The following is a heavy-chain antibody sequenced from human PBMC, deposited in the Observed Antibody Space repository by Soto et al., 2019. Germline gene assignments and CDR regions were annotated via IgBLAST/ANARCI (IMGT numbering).Heavy chain of an antibody. V-gene: IGHV3-23*01. CDR1: GFTFSSYA. CDR2: ISGSGGST. CDR3: AKVWTTGTRYYYYMDV. D-gene: IGHD1-1*01. J-gene: IGHJ6*03. Sequence: GGSLRLSCAASGFTFSSYAMSWVRQAPGKGLEWVSAISGSGGSTYYADSVKGRFTISRDNSKNTLYLQMNSLRAEDTAVYYCAKVWTTGTRYYYYMDVWGKGTTVTVSS.